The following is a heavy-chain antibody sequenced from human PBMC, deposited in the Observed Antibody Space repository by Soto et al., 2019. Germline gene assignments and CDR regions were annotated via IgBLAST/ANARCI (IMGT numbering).Heavy chain of an antibody. CDR3: VGAGYGGGGATYYES. CDR1: GGSMSSYY. Sequence: SETLSLTCTVSGGSMSSYYLTWIRQPPGKGLEWIGFIHYGGGTVYNPALRSRVTVTVETSKKQFSLNLNSVTAADTAGSYCVGAGYGGGGATYYESWGQGALVTVSS. V-gene: IGHV4-59*01. CDR2: IHYGGGT. J-gene: IGHJ4*02. D-gene: IGHD1-26*01.